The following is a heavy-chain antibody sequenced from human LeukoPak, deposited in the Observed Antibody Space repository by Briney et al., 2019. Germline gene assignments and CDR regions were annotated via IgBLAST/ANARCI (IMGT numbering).Heavy chain of an antibody. CDR3: ARDRNIAAAGTSFDY. V-gene: IGHV1-18*01. CDR1: GYTFTSYG. Sequence: GASVKVSCKASGYTFTSYGISWVRQAPGQGLEWMGWISAYNGNTNYAQKLQGRVTMTTDTSTSTAYMELRSLRSDDTAVCYCARDRNIAAAGTSFDYWGQGTLVTVSS. J-gene: IGHJ4*02. D-gene: IGHD6-13*01. CDR2: ISAYNGNT.